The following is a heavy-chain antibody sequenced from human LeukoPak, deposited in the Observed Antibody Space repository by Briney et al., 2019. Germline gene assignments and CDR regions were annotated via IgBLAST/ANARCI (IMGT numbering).Heavy chain of an antibody. V-gene: IGHV1-2*02. J-gene: IGHJ4*02. CDR3: ARGLRITMVRGVITPEFDY. CDR1: GYTFTDYH. CDR2: INPDSGGT. Sequence: ASVKVSCKASGYTFTDYHMHWVRQAPGQGLEWMGWINPDSGGTNYAQKFQGRVTMTRDTSISTVYMELSRLRSDDTAVYYCARGLRITMVRGVITPEFDYWGQGTLVTVSS. D-gene: IGHD3-10*01.